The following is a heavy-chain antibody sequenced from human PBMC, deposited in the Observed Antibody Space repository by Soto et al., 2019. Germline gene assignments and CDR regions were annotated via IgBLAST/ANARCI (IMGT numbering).Heavy chain of an antibody. CDR2: IIPIFGTA. J-gene: IGHJ4*02. V-gene: IGHV1-69*13. CDR1: GGTFSSYA. Sequence: SVKVSCKASGGTFSSYAISWVRQAPGQGLEWMGGIIPIFGTANYAQKFQGRVTITADESTSTAYMELSSLRSEDTAVDYCARAQHSSVPFDYWGQGTLVTVSS. CDR3: ARAQHSSVPFDY. D-gene: IGHD6-19*01.